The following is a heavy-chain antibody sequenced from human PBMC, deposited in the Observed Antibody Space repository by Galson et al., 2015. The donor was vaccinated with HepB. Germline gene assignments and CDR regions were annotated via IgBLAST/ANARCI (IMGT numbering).Heavy chain of an antibody. J-gene: IGHJ4*02. CDR3: ARDGDLLTAYYDYVWGSYRPRYLDY. CDR2: ISAYNGNT. V-gene: IGHV1-18*04. CDR1: GYTFTSYG. D-gene: IGHD3-16*02. Sequence: SVKVSCKASGYTFTSYGISWVRQAPGQGLEWMGWISAYNGNTNYAQKLQGRVTMTTDTSTSTAYMELRSLRSDDTAVYYCARDGDLLTAYYDYVWGSYRPRYLDYWGQGTLVTVSS.